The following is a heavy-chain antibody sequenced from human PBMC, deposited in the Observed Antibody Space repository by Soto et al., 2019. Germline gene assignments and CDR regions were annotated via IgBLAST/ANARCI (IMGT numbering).Heavy chain of an antibody. CDR2: IKSKGGGETK. CDR1: GLKFSDAW. V-gene: IGHV3-15*07. D-gene: IGHD4-4*01. CDR3: AWDNSGRFRTDH. Sequence: EVQLVESGGGLVKPGDSLRLSCAASGLKFSDAWMNWVRQAPGKELEWVGRIKSKGGGETKDYAAPVKGRFAISRDDSRDTLYLQLNSLKIEVTAVYYCAWDNSGRFRTDHWGQGTLVTVS. J-gene: IGHJ4*02.